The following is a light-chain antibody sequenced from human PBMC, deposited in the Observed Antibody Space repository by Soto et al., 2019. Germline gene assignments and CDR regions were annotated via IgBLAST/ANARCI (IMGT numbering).Light chain of an antibody. V-gene: IGKV3-15*01. CDR2: GAS. CDR3: QQYNDWPPNT. Sequence: DIVITQSPATLSVSPGERATLSCRASQSISSNLAWYQQKPGQAPRPLIYGASTRAPGIPARFSGSGPGTEFTLTISSLXSEDFAVYYCQQYNDWPPNTFGQGTKVDTK. J-gene: IGKJ2*01. CDR1: QSISSN.